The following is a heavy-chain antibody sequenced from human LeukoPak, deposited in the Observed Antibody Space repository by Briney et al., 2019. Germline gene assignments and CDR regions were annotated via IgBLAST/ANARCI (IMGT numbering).Heavy chain of an antibody. V-gene: IGHV1-2*04. J-gene: IGHJ4*02. CDR1: GYTFTGYY. Sequence: ASVKVSCKASGYTFTGYYMHWVRQAPGQGLEWMGWISPNSGGTNYAQKFQGWVTMTRDTSISTAYMELSRLRSDDTAVYYCARGKFDYGDYVDGGRYFDYWGQGTLVTVSS. CDR3: ARGKFDYGDYVDGGRYFDY. CDR2: ISPNSGGT. D-gene: IGHD4-17*01.